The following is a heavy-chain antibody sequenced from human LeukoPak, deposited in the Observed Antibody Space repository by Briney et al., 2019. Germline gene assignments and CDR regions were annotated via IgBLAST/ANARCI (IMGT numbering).Heavy chain of an antibody. CDR3: ARGSTWEPSFGPDY. D-gene: IGHD1-26*01. J-gene: IGHJ4*02. V-gene: IGHV3-7*04. CDR2: IKQDGSEK. Sequence: PGGSLRLSCAASGFTFSSYWMSWVRQAPGKGLEWVANIKQDGSEKYYVDSVKGRFTISRDNAKNSLYLQMNSLRAEDTAVYYCARGSTWEPSFGPDYWGQGTLVTVSS. CDR1: GFTFSSYW.